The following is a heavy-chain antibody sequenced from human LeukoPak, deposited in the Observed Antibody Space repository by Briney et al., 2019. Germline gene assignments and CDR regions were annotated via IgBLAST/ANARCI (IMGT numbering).Heavy chain of an antibody. CDR3: ASQDRGGYNGPVDY. D-gene: IGHD5-24*01. Sequence: GGSLRLSCAASGFTFTSYAMTWVRQAPGKGLEWVSGISGSGGSTYYADSVKGRFTISRDNSKNTLYLQMNSLRAEDTAVYYCASQDRGGYNGPVDYWGQGTLVTVSS. CDR2: ISGSGGST. J-gene: IGHJ4*02. V-gene: IGHV3-23*01. CDR1: GFTFTSYA.